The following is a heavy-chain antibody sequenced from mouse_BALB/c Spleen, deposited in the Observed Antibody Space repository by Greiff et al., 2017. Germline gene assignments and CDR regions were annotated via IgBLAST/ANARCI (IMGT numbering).Heavy chain of an antibody. CDR1: GYSFTSYW. CDR3: ARYYYDDLFAY. J-gene: IGHJ3*01. V-gene: IGHV1S126*01. D-gene: IGHD2-13*01. Sequence: VQRVESGPQLVRPGASVKISCKASGYSFTSYWMHWVKQRPGQGLEWIGMIDPSDSETRLNQKFKDKATLTVDKSSSTAYMQLSSPTSEDSAVYYCARYYYDDLFAYWGQGTLVTVSA. CDR2: IDPSDSET.